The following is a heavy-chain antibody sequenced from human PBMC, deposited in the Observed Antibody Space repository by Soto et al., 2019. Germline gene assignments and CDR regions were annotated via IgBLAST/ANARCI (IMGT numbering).Heavy chain of an antibody. CDR1: GFTVSSNY. Sequence: GGSLRLSCAASGFTVSSNYMSWVRQAPGKGLEWVSVIYSGGSTYYADSVKGRFTISRDNSKNTLYLQMNSLRAEDTAVYYCAKSRYSDSSGDFYDYWGQGTLVTVSS. D-gene: IGHD3-22*01. V-gene: IGHV3-53*01. CDR3: AKSRYSDSSGDFYDY. CDR2: IYSGGST. J-gene: IGHJ4*02.